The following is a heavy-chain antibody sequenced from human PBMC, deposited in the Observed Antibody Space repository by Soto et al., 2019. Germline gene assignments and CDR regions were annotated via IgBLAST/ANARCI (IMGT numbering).Heavy chain of an antibody. CDR3: ARRYGSCFDY. J-gene: IGHJ4*02. CDR2: IYYSGST. D-gene: IGHD5-18*01. CDR1: GGSISSYY. Sequence: QVQLQESGPGLVKPSETLSLTCTVSGGSISSYYWSWIRQPPGKGLEWIGYIYYSGSTNYNPSLKSRVTRSVDTSNNQFSLKLSSVTAADTAVHYCARRYGSCFDYWGQGTLVTVSS. V-gene: IGHV4-59*08.